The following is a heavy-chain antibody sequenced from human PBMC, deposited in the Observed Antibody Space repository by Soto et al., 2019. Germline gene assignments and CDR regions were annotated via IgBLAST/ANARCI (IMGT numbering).Heavy chain of an antibody. V-gene: IGHV3-11*05. CDR2: ISISSSDT. Sequence: QVQLVESGGGLVKPGGSLRLSCAASGLTLSDFYMSWIRQAPGKELEWISYISISSSDTNYADSVKGRFTISRDNAKNSLYLQMNSLRAEDTAVYYCTTIYTGGRDYWGQGTRVTVSS. CDR1: GLTLSDFY. D-gene: IGHD2-2*02. J-gene: IGHJ4*02. CDR3: TTIYTGGRDY.